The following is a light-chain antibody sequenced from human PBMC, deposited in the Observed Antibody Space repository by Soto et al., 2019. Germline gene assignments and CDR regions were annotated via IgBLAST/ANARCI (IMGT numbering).Light chain of an antibody. V-gene: IGLV2-8*01. J-gene: IGLJ1*01. CDR3: SSYAGINNVGV. Sequence: QSALTPPPSASGSPGQSVTISCTGTSSDVGGYKYVSWYQQHPGKAPKLIIFEVNKRPSGDPDRFSFSKSGNTASLTVSGLQAEDDADYYCSSYAGINNVGVFGTVTKLTVL. CDR2: EVN. CDR1: SSDVGGYKY.